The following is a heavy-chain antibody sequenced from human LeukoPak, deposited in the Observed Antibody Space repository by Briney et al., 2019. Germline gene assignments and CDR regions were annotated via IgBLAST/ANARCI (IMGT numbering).Heavy chain of an antibody. CDR2: IYYSGST. CDR1: GGSISSHY. D-gene: IGHD3-3*01. CDR3: ARDQGWSVYSHYMDV. J-gene: IGHJ6*03. V-gene: IGHV4-59*11. Sequence: SETLSLTCTVSGGSISSHYWSWIRQPPGKGLERIGYIYYSGSTNYNPSLKSRATISVDTSKNQFSLKLSSVTAADTAVYYCARDQGWSVYSHYMDVWGKGTTVTVSS.